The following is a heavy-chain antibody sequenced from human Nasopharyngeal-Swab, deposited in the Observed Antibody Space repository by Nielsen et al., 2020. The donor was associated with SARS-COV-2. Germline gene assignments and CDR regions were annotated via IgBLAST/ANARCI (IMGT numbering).Heavy chain of an antibody. J-gene: IGHJ4*02. D-gene: IGHD1-1*01. CDR2: VYGDDGK. CDR1: GFSLSTSGVG. CDR3: AHKKNWNFDY. Sequence: SGPTLVKPTQTLTLTCTFSGFSLSTSGVGVGWIRQPPGKALEWLAPVYGDDGKTYSPSLQSSLTITKDTPKNQVVLTMTNVDPVDTATYYCAHKKNWNFDYWAQGTQVTVSS. V-gene: IGHV2-5*02.